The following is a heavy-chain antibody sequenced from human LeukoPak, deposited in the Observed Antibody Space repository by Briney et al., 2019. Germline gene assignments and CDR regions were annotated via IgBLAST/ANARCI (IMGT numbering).Heavy chain of an antibody. CDR1: GFTFSSYS. CDR3: AKWELYSGFYYIDY. CDR2: ISSSSSYI. V-gene: IGHV3-21*01. J-gene: IGHJ4*02. Sequence: KSGGSLRLSCAASGFTFSSYSMNWVRQAPGKGLEWVSSISSSSSYIYYADSVKGRFTISRDNAKNSLYLQMNSLRAEDTAVYYCAKWELYSGFYYIDYWGQGTLATVSS. D-gene: IGHD1-26*01.